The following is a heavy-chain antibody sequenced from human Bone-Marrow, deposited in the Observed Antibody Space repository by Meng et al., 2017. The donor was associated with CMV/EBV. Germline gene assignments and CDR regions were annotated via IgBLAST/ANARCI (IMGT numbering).Heavy chain of an antibody. CDR3: AKDLRWLGWDY. Sequence: EVPVCGSGGGLVQPGASLRLSCAASGLTFSSYSMGWVRQAPGKGLEWVSAISGSGGSTYYADSVKGRFTISRDNSKNTLYLQMNSLRAEDTAVYYCAKDLRWLGWDYWGQGTLVTVSS. D-gene: IGHD6-19*01. V-gene: IGHV3-23*01. J-gene: IGHJ4*02. CDR2: ISGSGGST. CDR1: GLTFSSYS.